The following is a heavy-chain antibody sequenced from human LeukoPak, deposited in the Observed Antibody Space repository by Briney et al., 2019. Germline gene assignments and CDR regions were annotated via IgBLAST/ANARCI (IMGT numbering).Heavy chain of an antibody. D-gene: IGHD3-10*01. CDR1: GGSFSGYY. CDR2: INHSGST. Sequence: PSETLTLTCTVYGGSFSGYYWSWIRQPPGKGLEWIGEINHSGSTNYNPSLKSRVTISVDTSKNQFSLKLSSVTAADTAVYYCARVSITMVRGVIISSVVDYWGQGTLVTASS. V-gene: IGHV4-34*01. CDR3: ARVSITMVRGVIISSVVDY. J-gene: IGHJ4*02.